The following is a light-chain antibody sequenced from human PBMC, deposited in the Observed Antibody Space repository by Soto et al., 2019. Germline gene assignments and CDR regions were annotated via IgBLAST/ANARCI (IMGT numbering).Light chain of an antibody. CDR3: AAWDDRLNGVV. V-gene: IGLV1-36*01. CDR1: SSNIGDNP. CDR2: YDD. Sequence: QSVLTQPPSVSEAPRQRVTISCSGSSSNIGDNPVNWYQHLPGKAPKLLIYYDDLKPSGVSDRFSGSKSGTSASLAISGLQSEDEADYYCAAWDDRLNGVVFGGGTKLTVL. J-gene: IGLJ2*01.